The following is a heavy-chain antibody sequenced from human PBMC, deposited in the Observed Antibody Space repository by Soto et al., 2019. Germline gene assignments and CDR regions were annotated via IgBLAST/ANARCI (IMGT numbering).Heavy chain of an antibody. CDR3: ARGRDSGSTPYYYYGMDV. J-gene: IGHJ6*02. D-gene: IGHD6-19*01. Sequence: QVQLVQSGAEVKKPGASVKVSCKASGYTFTSYDINWVRQATGQGLEWMGWMNPNSGNTGYAQKCQGRVTMTRNTAIRTAYMELRSLRAEETAVNYWARGRDSGSTPYYYYGMDVWGQGTTVTVSS. CDR2: MNPNSGNT. CDR1: GYTFTSYD. V-gene: IGHV1-8*01.